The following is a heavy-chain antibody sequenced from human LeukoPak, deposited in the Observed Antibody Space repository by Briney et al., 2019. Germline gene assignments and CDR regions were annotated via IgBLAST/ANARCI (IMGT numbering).Heavy chain of an antibody. J-gene: IGHJ4*02. CDR2: IYYSGST. D-gene: IGHD6-13*01. CDR1: GGSISSYY. V-gene: IGHV4-59*01. Sequence: SETLSPTCTVSGGSISSYYWSWIRQPPGKGLEWIGYIYYSGSTNYNPSLKSRVTISVDTSKNQFSLKLSSVTAADTAVYYCARAGNSRCLDYWGQGTLVTVSS. CDR3: ARAGNSRCLDY.